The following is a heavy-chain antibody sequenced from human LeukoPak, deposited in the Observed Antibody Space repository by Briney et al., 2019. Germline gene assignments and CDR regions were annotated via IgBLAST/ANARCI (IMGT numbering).Heavy chain of an antibody. V-gene: IGHV4-34*01. CDR2: INHSGST. CDR1: GGSFSGYY. CDR3: AIPRNYYGSGSYSRGLDY. D-gene: IGHD3-10*01. Sequence: PSETLSLTCAVYGGSFSGYYWSWFRQPPGKGLEWIGEINHSGSTNYNPSLKSRVTISVDTSKNQFSLKLSSVTAADTAVYYCAIPRNYYGSGSYSRGLDYWGQGTLVTVSS. J-gene: IGHJ4*02.